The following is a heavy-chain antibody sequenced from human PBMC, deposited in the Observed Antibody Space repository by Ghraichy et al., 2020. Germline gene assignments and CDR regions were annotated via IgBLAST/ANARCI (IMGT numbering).Heavy chain of an antibody. CDR3: AGLDYYYGMDV. Sequence: ESLNISCTVSGGSISSSSYYCGWIRQPPGKGLEWIGSIYYSGSTYYNPSLKSRVTISVDTSKNQFSLKLSSVTAADTAVYYCAGLDYYYGMDVWGQGTTVTVSS. J-gene: IGHJ6*02. CDR2: IYYSGST. V-gene: IGHV4-39*01. CDR1: GGSISSSSYY.